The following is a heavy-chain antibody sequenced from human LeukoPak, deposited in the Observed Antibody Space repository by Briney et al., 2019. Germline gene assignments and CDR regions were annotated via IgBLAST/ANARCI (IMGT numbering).Heavy chain of an antibody. CDR3: ARAGGYCSSTSCDYPDY. J-gene: IGHJ4*02. D-gene: IGHD2-2*01. V-gene: IGHV3-21*01. Sequence: GGSLRLSCAASGFTFSSYSMNWVRQAPGKGLEWVSSISSSSRYIYYAYSVKGRFTISRDNANNLLNLQINRLRAEDTAVYYCARAGGYCSSTSCDYPDYWGQGTLVTVSS. CDR1: GFTFSSYS. CDR2: ISSSSRYI.